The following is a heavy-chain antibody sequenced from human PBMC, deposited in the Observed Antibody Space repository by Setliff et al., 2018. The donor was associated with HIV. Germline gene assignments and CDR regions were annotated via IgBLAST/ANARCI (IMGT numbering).Heavy chain of an antibody. Sequence: ASVKVSCKASGYTFSSYDINWVRQATGQGLEWMGWDNPDNVVLKSAQKFQGRVTMTRDTSINTAYMELSSLKSDDTAVYYCASPSFWGSGARNIDAFDMWGQGTLVTVSS. CDR2: DNPDNVVL. CDR3: ASPSFWGSGARNIDAFDM. D-gene: IGHD7-27*01. V-gene: IGHV1-2*02. J-gene: IGHJ3*02. CDR1: GYTFSSYD.